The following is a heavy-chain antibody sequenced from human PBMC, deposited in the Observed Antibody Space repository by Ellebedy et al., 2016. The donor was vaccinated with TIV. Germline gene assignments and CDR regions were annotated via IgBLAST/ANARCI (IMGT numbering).Heavy chain of an antibody. Sequence: GGSLRLXXAASGFTFSSYPIHWVRQAPGKGLEWVSSISNSGSRIYYADSVRGRFTISRDNTKSSLYLQMNSLTAEDTAVYYCAKNHRGDNWGQGTLVTVSS. CDR1: GFTFSSYP. J-gene: IGHJ4*02. D-gene: IGHD3-16*01. CDR3: AKNHRGDN. V-gene: IGHV3-21*04. CDR2: ISNSGSRI.